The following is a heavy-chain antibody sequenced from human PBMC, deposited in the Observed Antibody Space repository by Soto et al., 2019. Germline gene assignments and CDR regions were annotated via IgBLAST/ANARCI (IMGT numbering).Heavy chain of an antibody. Sequence: ASVKVSCKPSGYTFNTYYLHWVRQAPGQALEWMGVIHPSGGGTTYAQKFLGRVTVTRDTSTSTVFMEFSSLRSDDTALYYCARGGHIAVVTASFDYWGQGTLVTVSS. CDR3: ARGGHIAVVTASFDY. J-gene: IGHJ4*02. D-gene: IGHD2-21*02. V-gene: IGHV1-46*02. CDR1: GYTFNTYY. CDR2: IHPSGGGT.